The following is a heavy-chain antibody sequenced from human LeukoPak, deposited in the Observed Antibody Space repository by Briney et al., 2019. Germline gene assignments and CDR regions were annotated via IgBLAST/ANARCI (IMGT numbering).Heavy chain of an antibody. Sequence: GGSLRLSCEGSGFSFSSYWMTWVRQSPGKGPEWVANIKQDESERYTVDSVKGRFTISRDNAKNSVYLHMNSLRAEDTAVYYCARSLVVGATYPYHWGQGTLVTVSS. D-gene: IGHD1-26*01. CDR3: ARSLVVGATYPYH. CDR2: IKQDESER. CDR1: GFSFSSYW. V-gene: IGHV3-7*01. J-gene: IGHJ5*02.